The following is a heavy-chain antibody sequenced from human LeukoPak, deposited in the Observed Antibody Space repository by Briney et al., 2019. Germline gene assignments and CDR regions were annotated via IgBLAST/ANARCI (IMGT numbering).Heavy chain of an antibody. J-gene: IGHJ6*02. CDR2: IYPGDSDT. Sequence: GESLKISCKGSGYSFTSYWIGWVRQMPGKGLEWMGIIYPGDSDTRYSPSFQGQVTISADKSISTAYLQWSSLKASDTAMYYCARHSYGSGSYYKPYYYYGMDVWGQGTTVTVPS. D-gene: IGHD3-10*01. V-gene: IGHV5-51*01. CDR3: ARHSYGSGSYYKPYYYYGMDV. CDR1: GYSFTSYW.